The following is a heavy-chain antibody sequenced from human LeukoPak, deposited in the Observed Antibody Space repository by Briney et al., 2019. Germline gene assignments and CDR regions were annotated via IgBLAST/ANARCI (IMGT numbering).Heavy chain of an antibody. V-gene: IGHV4-59*01. D-gene: IGHD3-3*01. CDR2: IYYSGST. Sequence: SETLSLTCTVSGGSISSYYWSWIRQPPGKGLEWIGYIYYSGSTNYNPSLKSRVTISVDTSKNQFSLKLSSVTAADTAVYYCARARYYDFPFDCWGQGTLVTVSS. CDR1: GGSISSYY. J-gene: IGHJ4*02. CDR3: ARARYYDFPFDC.